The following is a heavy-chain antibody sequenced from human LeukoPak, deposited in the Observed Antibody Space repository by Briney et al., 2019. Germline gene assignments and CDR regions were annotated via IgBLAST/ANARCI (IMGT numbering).Heavy chain of an antibody. CDR2: INHSGST. J-gene: IGHJ5*02. CDR1: GGSFSGYY. Sequence: SETLSLTCAVYGGSFSGYYWSWIRQPPGKGLEWIGEINHSGSTNYNPSLKSRVTISVDTSKNQFSLKLSSVTAADTAVYYCARGMWWRGHSYGYGWFDPWGQGTLVTVSS. V-gene: IGHV4-34*01. D-gene: IGHD5-18*01. CDR3: ARGMWWRGHSYGYGWFDP.